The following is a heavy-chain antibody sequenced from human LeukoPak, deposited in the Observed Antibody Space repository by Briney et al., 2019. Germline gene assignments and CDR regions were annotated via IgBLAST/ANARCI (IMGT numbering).Heavy chain of an antibody. J-gene: IGHJ6*04. V-gene: IGHV3-23*01. CDR2: ISASGGST. CDR3: ARDPTV. Sequence: PGGSLRLSCTASGFTFNIYAMSWVRQAPGKGLEWVSSISASGGSTYYSESVKGRFTVSRDSSRNTLSLQRNSLRVEDTAVYYRARDPTVWGKGTTVTVSS. CDR1: GFTFNIYA.